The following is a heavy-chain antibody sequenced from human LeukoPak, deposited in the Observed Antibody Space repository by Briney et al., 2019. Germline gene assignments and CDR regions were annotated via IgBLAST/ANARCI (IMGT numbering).Heavy chain of an antibody. J-gene: IGHJ4*02. D-gene: IGHD3-10*01. CDR1: GGSISTSSYS. V-gene: IGHV4-39*01. CDR2: IYYTGST. Sequence: PSETLSLTGTVSGGSISTSSYSWSWIRQPPGKRPEWIGTIYYTGSTYYNPSLKSRVTISVDASKNQFSLILSSVTAADTAVYYCARRPGSGSRHFDYWGQGTLVTVSS. CDR3: ARRPGSGSRHFDY.